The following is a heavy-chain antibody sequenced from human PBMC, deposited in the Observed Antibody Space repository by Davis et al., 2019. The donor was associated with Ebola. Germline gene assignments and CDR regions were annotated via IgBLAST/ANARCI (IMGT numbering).Heavy chain of an antibody. D-gene: IGHD2-21*01. CDR1: GFTFSSYG. Sequence: PGGSLRLSCAASGFTFSSYGMHWVRQAPGKGLEWVAVISYDGSNKYYADSVKGRFTISRDNAKNTLYLQMNSLRPEDTAVYYCARGIAVDQPWYWGQGTLVTVSS. J-gene: IGHJ4*02. CDR3: ARGIAVDQPWY. V-gene: IGHV3-30*03. CDR2: ISYDGSNK.